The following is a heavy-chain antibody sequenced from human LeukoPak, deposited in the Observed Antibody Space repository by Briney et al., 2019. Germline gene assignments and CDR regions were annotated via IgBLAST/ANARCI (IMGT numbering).Heavy chain of an antibody. Sequence: PSETLSLTCTVSGGSISSSSYYWGWIRQPPGKGLEWIGSIYYSGSTYYNPSLKSRVTISVDTSKNQFSLKLSSVTAADTAVYYCARGIHYDFWSGYFDWGQGTLVTVSS. D-gene: IGHD3-3*01. CDR2: IYYSGST. CDR1: GGSISSSSYY. CDR3: ARGIHYDFWSGYFD. V-gene: IGHV4-39*01. J-gene: IGHJ4*02.